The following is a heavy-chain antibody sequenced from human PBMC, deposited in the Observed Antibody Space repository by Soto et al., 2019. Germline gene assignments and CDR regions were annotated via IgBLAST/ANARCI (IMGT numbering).Heavy chain of an antibody. D-gene: IGHD5-12*01. CDR1: GGSISSGGYY. CDR2: IYYSGST. V-gene: IGHV4-31*02. J-gene: IGHJ3*02. Sequence: SETLSLTCTVSGGSISSGGYYWSWIRQHPGKGLEWIGYIYYSGSTYYNPSLKSRVTISVDTSKNQFSLKLSSVTAADTAVYYCARDAVATIIGEFLGAFDIWGQGTMVNVSS. CDR3: ARDAVATIIGEFLGAFDI.